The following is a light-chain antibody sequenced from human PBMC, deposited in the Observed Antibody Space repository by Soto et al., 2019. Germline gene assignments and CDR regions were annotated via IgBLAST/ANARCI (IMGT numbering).Light chain of an antibody. CDR2: AAS. CDR3: LQHHTFPWT. J-gene: IGKJ1*01. CDR1: QSIRND. V-gene: IGKV1-17*01. Sequence: DIQMTQTPLSLSASVGDRLTITCRASQSIRNDLAWFQQKPGKAPKRLIYAASNLEGGVPSRFSGIGSGTEFTLTISSLQPEDLATYYCLQHHTFPWTFGQGTKVEIK.